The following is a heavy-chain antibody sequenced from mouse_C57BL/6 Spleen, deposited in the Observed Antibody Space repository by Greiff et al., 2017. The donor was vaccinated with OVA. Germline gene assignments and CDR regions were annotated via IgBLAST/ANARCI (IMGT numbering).Heavy chain of an antibody. D-gene: IGHD1-1*01. Sequence: VQLQQSGAELVRPGASVTLSCKASGYTFTDYEMHWVKQTPVHGLEWIGAIDPETGGTAYNQKFKGKAILTADKSSSPAYMELRSLTSEDSAFYYCTRDIITTVVHFDYWGQGTTLTVSS. J-gene: IGHJ2*01. V-gene: IGHV1-15*01. CDR3: TRDIITTVVHFDY. CDR2: IDPETGGT. CDR1: GYTFTDYE.